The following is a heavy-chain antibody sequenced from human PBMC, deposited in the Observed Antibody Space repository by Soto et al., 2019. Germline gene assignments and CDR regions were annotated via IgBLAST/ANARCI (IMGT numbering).Heavy chain of an antibody. CDR1: GFTFSSYS. CDR3: ARDPLRDTMIVVVITPWRWFDP. Sequence: GGSLRLSCAASGFTFSSYSMNWVRQAPGKGLEWVSSISSSSSYIYYADSVKGRFTISRDNAKNSLYLQMNSLRAEDTAVYYCARDPLRDTMIVVVITPWRWFDPWGQGTLVTVSS. CDR2: ISSSSSYI. J-gene: IGHJ5*02. V-gene: IGHV3-21*01. D-gene: IGHD3-22*01.